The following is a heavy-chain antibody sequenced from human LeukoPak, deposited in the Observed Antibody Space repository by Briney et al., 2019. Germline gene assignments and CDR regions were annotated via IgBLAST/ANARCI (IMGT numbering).Heavy chain of an antibody. CDR1: GYTFTSYG. CDR2: ISAYNGNT. D-gene: IGHD5-12*01. J-gene: IGHJ4*02. Sequence: ASVKVSCKASGYTFTSYGISWVRQAPGQGLEWMGWISAYNGNTNYAQKLQGRVTMTTDTSTSTAYMELRSLRSDATAVYYCARDLYSGYELLWDYWGQGTLVTVSS. CDR3: ARDLYSGYELLWDY. V-gene: IGHV1-18*04.